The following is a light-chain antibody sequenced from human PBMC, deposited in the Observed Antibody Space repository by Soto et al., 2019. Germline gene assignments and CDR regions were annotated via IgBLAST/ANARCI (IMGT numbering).Light chain of an antibody. J-gene: IGLJ3*02. V-gene: IGLV1-47*02. Sequence: QLVLTQPPSASGTPGQRVTISCSGSSSNIGSNYVYWYQQLPGTAPKLLIYSNNQRPSGVPDRFSGSKSGTSASLAISGLRSEDEADYYWAAWDDSLSGRVFGGGTQLTVL. CDR2: SNN. CDR3: AAWDDSLSGRV. CDR1: SSNIGSNY.